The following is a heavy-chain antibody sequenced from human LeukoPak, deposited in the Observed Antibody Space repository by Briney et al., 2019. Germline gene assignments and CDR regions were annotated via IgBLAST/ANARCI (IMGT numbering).Heavy chain of an antibody. D-gene: IGHD3-22*01. CDR3: ARDWADNSDYPGNY. Sequence: PGRSLRLSCAASGFTFSSYAMHWVRQAPGKGLEWVAVISYDGSKKYYADSVKGRFTISRDNSKNTLYLQTNSLRTEDTAVYYCARDWADNSDYPGNYWGQGTLVTVSS. CDR2: ISYDGSKK. J-gene: IGHJ4*02. CDR1: GFTFSSYA. V-gene: IGHV3-30*04.